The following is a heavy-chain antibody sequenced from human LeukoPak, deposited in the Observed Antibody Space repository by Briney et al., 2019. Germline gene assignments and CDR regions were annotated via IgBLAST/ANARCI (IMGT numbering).Heavy chain of an antibody. Sequence: GASVKVSCKASGGTFSSYATSWVRQAPGQGLEWMGGIIPIFGTANYAQKFQGRVTITADESTSTAYMELSRLRSDDTAVYYCARDMDGVGYSVAPLDYWGQGTLVTASS. J-gene: IGHJ4*02. V-gene: IGHV1-69*13. CDR3: ARDMDGVGYSVAPLDY. CDR2: IIPIFGTA. D-gene: IGHD4-11*01. CDR1: GGTFSSYA.